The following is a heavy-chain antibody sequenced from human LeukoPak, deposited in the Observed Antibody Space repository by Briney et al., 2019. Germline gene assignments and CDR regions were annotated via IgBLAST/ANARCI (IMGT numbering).Heavy chain of an antibody. J-gene: IGHJ4*02. CDR2: ISLRGRT. CDR1: GGSITTTNL. Sequence: PSGTLSLTYGVSGGSITTTNLWSWVRQPPGGGLEWIGEISLRGRTQYNPSLKSRVNISIDESKNQFSLKLNSVTAADTAVYYCAKGYNYAYPIDYWGQGTLVTVSS. V-gene: IGHV4-4*02. CDR3: AKGYNYAYPIDY. D-gene: IGHD5-18*01.